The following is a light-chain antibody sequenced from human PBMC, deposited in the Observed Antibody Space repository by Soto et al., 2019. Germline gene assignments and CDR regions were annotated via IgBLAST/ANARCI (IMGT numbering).Light chain of an antibody. J-gene: IGKJ1*01. CDR3: QQYSSSRKS. CDR2: GAS. V-gene: IGKV3-20*01. CDR1: QSVSSSY. Sequence: EIELTQSPGNLSLSPGEGATLSCRASQSVSSSYLAWYQQKPGQAPRLLIYGASSSATGIPDRFSGSGSGIDFTLTISRLEPEVFAVYYCQQYSSSRKSFCQATKVEIK.